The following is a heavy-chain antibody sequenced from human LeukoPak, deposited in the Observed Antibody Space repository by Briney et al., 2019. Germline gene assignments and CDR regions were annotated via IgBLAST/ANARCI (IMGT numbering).Heavy chain of an antibody. CDR3: AKLKPPTTVVTSTFDY. D-gene: IGHD4-23*01. CDR2: IRQDGGET. V-gene: IGHV3-7*01. J-gene: IGHJ4*02. CDR1: GFTFTSYW. Sequence: GGSLRLSCAASGFTFTSYWMSWVRQAPGKGLQWVANIRQDGGETYYVDSVKGRFTISRDNAKNSLYLQMNSLRAEDTAVYYCAKLKPPTTVVTSTFDYWGQGTLVTVSS.